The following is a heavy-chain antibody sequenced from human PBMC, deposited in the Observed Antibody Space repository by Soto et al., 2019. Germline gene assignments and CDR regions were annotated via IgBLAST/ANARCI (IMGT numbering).Heavy chain of an antibody. J-gene: IGHJ6*02. Sequence: PGGSLRLSCAASGFTFSSYAMHWVRQAPGKGLEWVAVISYDGSNKYYADSVKGRFTISRDNSKNTLYLQMNSLRAEDTAVYYCARDPYGSGSYYVYYYYGMDVWGQGTTVTVSS. CDR3: ARDPYGSGSYYVYYYYGMDV. D-gene: IGHD3-10*01. CDR2: ISYDGSNK. CDR1: GFTFSSYA. V-gene: IGHV3-30-3*01.